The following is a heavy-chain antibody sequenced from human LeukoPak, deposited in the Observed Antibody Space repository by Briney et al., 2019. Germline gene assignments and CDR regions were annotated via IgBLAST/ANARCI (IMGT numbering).Heavy chain of an antibody. D-gene: IGHD2-2*02. CDR1: GFRFSSYW. CDR3: ARSSHYTIPFDS. J-gene: IGHJ5*01. Sequence: GGSQRLSCAASGFRFSSYWMHWVRQAPGKGLVWVSRINSDGSVTSFADSVKGRFTTSRDNAKNTVYLQMNSLTVEDTAVYFCARSSHYTIPFDSWGQGMLVTVSS. CDR2: INSDGSVT. V-gene: IGHV3-74*01.